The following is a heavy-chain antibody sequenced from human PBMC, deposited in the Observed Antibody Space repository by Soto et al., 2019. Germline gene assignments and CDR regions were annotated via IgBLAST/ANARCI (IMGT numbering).Heavy chain of an antibody. J-gene: IGHJ4*02. CDR3: ARDGPGAGNDDFDY. D-gene: IGHD6-13*01. CDR1: GFTFTSSA. V-gene: IGHV1-58*02. Sequence: SVKVSCKASGFTFTSSAMQWVRQARGQRLEWIGWIVVGRGNTNYAPQLQGRVTMTRDTSINTAYMDLRRLTSDDTAIYYCARDGPGAGNDDFDYWGQGTLVTVS. CDR2: IVVGRGNT.